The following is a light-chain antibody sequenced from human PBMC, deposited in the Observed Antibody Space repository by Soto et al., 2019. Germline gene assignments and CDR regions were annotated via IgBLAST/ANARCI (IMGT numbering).Light chain of an antibody. CDR3: QQYKSFPVT. CDR1: QSISTW. V-gene: IGKV1-5*01. J-gene: IGKJ1*01. CDR2: DAS. Sequence: DIQMTQSPSTLSASVGDRVTITCRASQSISTWLAWYQQKPGKGPKLVIYDASRLESGVPSRFSGSGSGTEFTLTISCLQPDDFASYYCQQYKSFPVTFGQGTKVDI.